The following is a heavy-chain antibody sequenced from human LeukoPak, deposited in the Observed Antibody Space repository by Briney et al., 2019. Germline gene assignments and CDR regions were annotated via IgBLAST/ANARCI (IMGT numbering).Heavy chain of an antibody. V-gene: IGHV4-59*08. CDR1: GGSISSYY. CDR3: ATSSSGWYLDAFAI. D-gene: IGHD6-19*01. J-gene: IGHJ3*02. CDR2: IYYSGST. Sequence: PSETLSLTCTVSGGSISSYYWSWIRQPPGKGLEWSGYIYYSGSTNYNPSLKSRVTISVDTSKNHFSLTLSSVTAADTAVYYCATSSSGWYLDAFAIWGQGTMVTVSS.